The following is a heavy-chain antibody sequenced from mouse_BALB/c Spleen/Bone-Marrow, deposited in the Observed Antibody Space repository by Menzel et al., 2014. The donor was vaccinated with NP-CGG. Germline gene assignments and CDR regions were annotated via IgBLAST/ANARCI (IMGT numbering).Heavy chain of an antibody. CDR1: GFNIKDTY. J-gene: IGHJ4*01. D-gene: IGHD2-1*01. CDR2: IDPANGNT. V-gene: IGHV14-3*02. CDR3: ARWDGNYIYAMDY. Sequence: VQLQQPGAELVKPGASVKLSCTASGFNIKDTYMHWVKQRPEQGLEWIGRIDPANGNTKYDPKFQGKATITADTSSNTAYLQLSSLTSEDTAVYYCARWDGNYIYAMDYWGQGTSVTVSS.